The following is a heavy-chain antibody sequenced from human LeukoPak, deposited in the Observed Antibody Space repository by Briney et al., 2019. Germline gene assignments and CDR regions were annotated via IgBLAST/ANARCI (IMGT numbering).Heavy chain of an antibody. V-gene: IGHV4-31*03. CDR3: AREVSGNFDY. Sequence: SQTLSLTCTVSGGSISSGGYYWSWIRQHPGKGLEWIGYISYSGSTYYNPSLKSRVTISVDTSKNQFSLKLSSVTAADTAVYYCAREVSGNFDYWCQGTLVTVSS. J-gene: IGHJ4*02. CDR1: GGSISSGGYY. CDR2: ISYSGST.